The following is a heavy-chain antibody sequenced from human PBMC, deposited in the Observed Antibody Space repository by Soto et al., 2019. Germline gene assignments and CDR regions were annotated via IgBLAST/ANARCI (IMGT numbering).Heavy chain of an antibody. Sequence: ASVKVSCKASGYTFTSYYIHWVRQAPGQGLEWMGIINPNGGSTNYAQKFQGRVTMTRDTSTSKFYMEMSSLRSEDTAIYYCAKDVFYHVLGGMDVWGQGTTVTVSS. CDR2: INPNGGST. V-gene: IGHV1-46*01. J-gene: IGHJ6*02. CDR1: GYTFTSYY. CDR3: AKDVFYHVLGGMDV. D-gene: IGHD2-15*01.